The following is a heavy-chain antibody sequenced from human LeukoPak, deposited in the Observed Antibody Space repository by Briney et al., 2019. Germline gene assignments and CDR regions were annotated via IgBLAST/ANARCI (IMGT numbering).Heavy chain of an antibody. CDR2: MNPNSGNT. J-gene: IGHJ6*03. V-gene: IGHV1-8*01. Sequence: GASVKVSCKASGYTFTSYAINWVLQATGQGLEWMGWMNPNSGNTGYAQKFQGRVTMTRNTSISTAYMELSSLRFEDTAVYYCARGLFSYDILTGYYYYYYMDVWGKGTTVTVSS. D-gene: IGHD3-9*01. CDR3: ARGLFSYDILTGYYYYYYMDV. CDR1: GYTFTSYA.